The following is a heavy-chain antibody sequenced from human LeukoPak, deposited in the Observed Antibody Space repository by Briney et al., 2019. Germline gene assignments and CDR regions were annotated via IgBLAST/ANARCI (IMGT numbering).Heavy chain of an antibody. Sequence: GGSLRLSCAASGFTVSSNYMSWVRQAPGKGLEWVSVIYSGGSTYYADSVKGRFTISRDNSKNTLYLQMNCLRAEDTAVYYCARSARNYVWGSYRRADYWGQGTLVTVSS. V-gene: IGHV3-53*01. D-gene: IGHD3-16*02. J-gene: IGHJ4*02. CDR3: ARSARNYVWGSYRRADY. CDR2: IYSGGST. CDR1: GFTVSSNY.